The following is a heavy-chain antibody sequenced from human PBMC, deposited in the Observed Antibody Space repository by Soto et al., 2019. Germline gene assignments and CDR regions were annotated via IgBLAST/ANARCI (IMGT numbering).Heavy chain of an antibody. CDR2: ISWNSGNI. Sequence: EVQLVESGGGLVQPGRSLRLSCAASGFTFDDYAMHWVRQPPGKGLEWVSGISWNSGNIGYAHSVKGRFTISRDNAKNSLYLQMKSLRAEDTALYYCTKSSSYTYNYYMDVWGKGTTVTVSS. D-gene: IGHD6-6*01. V-gene: IGHV3-9*01. CDR1: GFTFDDYA. CDR3: TKSSSYTYNYYMDV. J-gene: IGHJ6*03.